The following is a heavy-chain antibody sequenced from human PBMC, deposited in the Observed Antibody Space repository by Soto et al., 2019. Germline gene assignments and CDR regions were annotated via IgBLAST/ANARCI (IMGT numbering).Heavy chain of an antibody. CDR1: GYSFTSYW. Sequence: EVQLVQSGAEVKKPGESLKISCKGSGYSFTSYWIGWVRQMPGQGLEWMGSIYPGDSDIRYSPSFQGQVTISADNSISTAYLQWSSLKASDTAMYYCARRVDYGVNSEPFDPWGQGTLVTVSS. J-gene: IGHJ5*02. CDR3: ARRVDYGVNSEPFDP. CDR2: IYPGDSDI. D-gene: IGHD4-17*01. V-gene: IGHV5-51*01.